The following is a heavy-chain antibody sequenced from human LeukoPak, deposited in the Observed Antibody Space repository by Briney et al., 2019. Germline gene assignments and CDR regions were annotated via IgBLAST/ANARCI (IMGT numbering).Heavy chain of an antibody. CDR1: GYIFTGYY. CDR3: ASECITMVREDGMDV. CDR2: INPNSGDT. V-gene: IGHV1-2*02. D-gene: IGHD3-10*01. J-gene: IGHJ6*02. Sequence: SVNVSCKASGYIFTGYYMHWVRQAPGKGLGWMGWINPNSGDTNYAQKFEGRVTMTRDTSISTAYMGLSRLRSDDTAVYCCASECITMVREDGMDVWGQGTTVTVSS.